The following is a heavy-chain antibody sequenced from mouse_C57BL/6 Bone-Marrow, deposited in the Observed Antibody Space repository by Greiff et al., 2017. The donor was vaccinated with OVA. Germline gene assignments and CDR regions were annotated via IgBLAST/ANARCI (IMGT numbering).Heavy chain of an antibody. J-gene: IGHJ4*01. CDR3: ARAVVARDYYAMDY. CDR1: GYTFTDYY. V-gene: IGHV1-76*01. Sequence: QVQLQQSGAELVRPGASVKLSCKASGYTFTDYYINWVKQRPGQGLEWIARIYPGSGNTYYNEKFKGKATLTAEKSSSTAYMQLSSLTSEDCAVYFCARAVVARDYYAMDYWGQGTSVTVSS. CDR2: IYPGSGNT. D-gene: IGHD1-1*01.